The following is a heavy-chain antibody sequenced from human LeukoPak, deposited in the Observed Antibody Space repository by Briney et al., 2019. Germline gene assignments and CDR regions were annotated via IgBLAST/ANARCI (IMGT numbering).Heavy chain of an antibody. CDR2: ISSSGSTI. CDR1: GFTFSDYY. D-gene: IGHD6-13*01. J-gene: IGHJ6*02. V-gene: IGHV3-11*01. CDR3: ARETGYSSSWYFGLDYYYGMDV. Sequence: GGSLRLSCAASGFTFSDYYMSWIRQAPGKGLEWVSYISSSGSTIYYADSVKGRFTISRDNAKNSLYLQMNSLRAEDTAVYYCARETGYSSSWYFGLDYYYGMDVGGQGTTVTVSS.